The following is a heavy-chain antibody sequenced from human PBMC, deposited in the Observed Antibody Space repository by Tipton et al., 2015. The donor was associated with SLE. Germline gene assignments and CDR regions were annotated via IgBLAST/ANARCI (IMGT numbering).Heavy chain of an antibody. V-gene: IGHV3-48*02. CDR2: IGSSVSII. CDR1: GFTFSSYG. CDR3: ARDSGHCSGGSCLESLQN. D-gene: IGHD2-15*01. Sequence: SLRLSCTASGFTFSSYGMNWVRQAPGKGLEWVSYIGSSVSIIYYADSVKGRFTISRDNAKNSLYLQMNNLRDEDTAIYYCARDSGHCSGGSCLESLQNWGQGTLVTVSS. J-gene: IGHJ1*01.